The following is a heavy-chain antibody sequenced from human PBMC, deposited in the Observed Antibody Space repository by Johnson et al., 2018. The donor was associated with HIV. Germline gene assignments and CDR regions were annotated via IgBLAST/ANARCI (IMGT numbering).Heavy chain of an antibody. V-gene: IGHV3-23*04. D-gene: IGHD7-27*01. CDR1: GFTFSAYG. CDR3: AKVTLGIGAFDI. Sequence: VQLVESGGGLVQPGRSLRLSCAASGFTFSAYGMHWVRQAPGKGLEWVSAISGSGGSTYYADSVKGRFTISRDNSKNTLYLQMNSLRAEDTAVYYCAKVTLGIGAFDIWGQGTIVTVSS. J-gene: IGHJ3*02. CDR2: ISGSGGST.